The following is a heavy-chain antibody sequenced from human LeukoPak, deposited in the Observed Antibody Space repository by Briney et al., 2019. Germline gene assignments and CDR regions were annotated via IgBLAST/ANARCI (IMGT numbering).Heavy chain of an antibody. J-gene: IGHJ4*02. CDR3: ARSTSGWYNGFDY. V-gene: IGHV5-51*01. CDR2: IYPGDSDT. D-gene: IGHD6-19*01. CDR1: GYSFTSYW. Sequence: GESLKISCKGSGYSFTSYWIGWVRQMPGKGLEWMGIIYPGDSDTRYSPSFQGQVTISAAKSISTAYLQWNSLKASDTAMYYCARSTSGWYNGFDYWGQGTLVTVSS.